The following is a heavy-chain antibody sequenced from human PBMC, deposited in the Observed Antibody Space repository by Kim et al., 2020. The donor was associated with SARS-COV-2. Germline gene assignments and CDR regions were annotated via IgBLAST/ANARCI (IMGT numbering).Heavy chain of an antibody. CDR1: GFTSGTYA. Sequence: GGSLRLSCAASGFTSGTYAINWVRQAPGKGLEWVSRFNYYDDTTYYADSVKGRVTISRDNSKNTVYLQMNSLRAEDTALYYCAKVFGFGSDKYGMDVWG. D-gene: IGHD3-3*01. CDR3: AKVFGFGSDKYGMDV. J-gene: IGHJ6*02. CDR2: FNYYDDTT. V-gene: IGHV3-23*01.